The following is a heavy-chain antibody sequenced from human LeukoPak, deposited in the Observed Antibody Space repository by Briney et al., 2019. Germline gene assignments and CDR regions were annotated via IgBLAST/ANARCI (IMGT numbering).Heavy chain of an antibody. J-gene: IGHJ6*03. Sequence: PSETLSLTCTVSGGSISSGTYYWGWIRQPPGKGLEWIGSIYYSGSTYYNPSLRSRVTISVDTSKNQFSLKLSSVTAADTAVYYCARRARDILTGYGLYYYYYYMDVWGKGTTVTISS. D-gene: IGHD3-9*01. V-gene: IGHV4-39*07. CDR2: IYYSGST. CDR3: ARRARDILTGYGLYYYYYYMDV. CDR1: GGSISSGTYY.